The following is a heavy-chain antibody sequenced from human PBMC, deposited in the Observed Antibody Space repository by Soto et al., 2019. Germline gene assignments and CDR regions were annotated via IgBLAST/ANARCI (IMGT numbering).Heavy chain of an antibody. J-gene: IGHJ4*02. CDR3: AKGQIFGVVTTVDY. D-gene: IGHD3-3*01. CDR1: GFTFSSYG. CDR2: ISYDGSNK. V-gene: IGHV3-30*18. Sequence: HPGGSLRLSCAASGFTFSSYGMHWVRQAPGKGLEWVAVISYDGSNKYYADSVKGRFTISRDNSKNTLYLQMNSLRAEDTAVYYCAKGQIFGVVTTVDYWGQGTLVTVSS.